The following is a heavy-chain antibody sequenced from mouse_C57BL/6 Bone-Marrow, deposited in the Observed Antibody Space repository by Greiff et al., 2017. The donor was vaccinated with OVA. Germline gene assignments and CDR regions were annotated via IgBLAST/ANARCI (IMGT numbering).Heavy chain of an antibody. CDR3: ARRGGSPWWYFDV. CDR2: IYPGGGYT. CDR1: GYTFTNYW. V-gene: IGHV1-63*01. Sequence: VQLQQSGAELVRPGTSVKMSCKASGYTFTNYWIGWAKQRPGHGLEWIGDIYPGGGYTNYNEKFKGKATLTADKSSSTAYMQFSSLTSEDSASYYCARRGGSPWWYFDVWGTGTTVTVSS. J-gene: IGHJ1*03. D-gene: IGHD1-1*01.